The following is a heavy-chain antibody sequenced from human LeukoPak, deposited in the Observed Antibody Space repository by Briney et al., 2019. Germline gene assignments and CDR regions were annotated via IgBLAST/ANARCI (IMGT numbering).Heavy chain of an antibody. V-gene: IGHV4-4*07. Sequence: SETLSLTCTVSGGSISSYYWSWIRQPAGKGLEWIGRIYTSGSTNYNPSFKSRVTMSVDTSKNQFSLKLSSVTAADTAVYYCAREGDPGYSSSWYSVYFDYWGQGTLVTVSS. J-gene: IGHJ4*02. CDR1: GGSISSYY. CDR2: IYTSGST. D-gene: IGHD6-13*01. CDR3: AREGDPGYSSSWYSVYFDY.